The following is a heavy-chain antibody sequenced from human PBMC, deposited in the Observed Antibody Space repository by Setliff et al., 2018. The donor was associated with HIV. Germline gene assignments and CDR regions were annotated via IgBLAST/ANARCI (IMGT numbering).Heavy chain of an antibody. V-gene: IGHV3-48*04. CDR2: IGSSNHGI. CDR1: GFNFRSYG. Sequence: GGSLRLSCAASGFNFRSYGMTWVRQAPGKGLDWVAHIGSSNHGIHYTASVQGRFTVSRDNANNLLFLQMNNLRVEDTAVYYCASFFVDYGYWGHGTQVTVSS. D-gene: IGHD3-10*01. J-gene: IGHJ4*01. CDR3: ASFFVDYGY.